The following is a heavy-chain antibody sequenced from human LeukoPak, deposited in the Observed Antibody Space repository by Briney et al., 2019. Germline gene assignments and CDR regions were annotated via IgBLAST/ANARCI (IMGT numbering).Heavy chain of an antibody. J-gene: IGHJ6*02. CDR1: GYTFTTHA. V-gene: IGHV1-24*01. D-gene: IGHD3-10*01. CDR3: ATDSRFRLHYGSGEYYGMDV. Sequence: GASVKVSCKASGYTFTTHAMHWVRQAPGKGLEWMGGFDPEDGETIYAQKFQGRVTMTEDTSTDTAYMELSSLRSEDTAVYYCATDSRFRLHYGSGEYYGMDVWGQGTTVTVSS. CDR2: FDPEDGET.